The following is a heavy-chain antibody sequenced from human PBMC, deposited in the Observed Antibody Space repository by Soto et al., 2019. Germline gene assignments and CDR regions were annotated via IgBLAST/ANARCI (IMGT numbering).Heavy chain of an antibody. D-gene: IGHD1-26*01. CDR1: GGSFRNTA. V-gene: IGHV1-69*01. CDR2: IIPRFGTA. CDR3: ARDREVGATQDY. J-gene: IGHJ4*02. Sequence: QVQLVQSGAEVKKPGSSVKVSCKASGGSFRNTAFSWVRQAPGQGLEWMGGIIPRFGTANYAQKFQGRVTITADESMSAVYMELSSLRSEDTAVYYCARDREVGATQDYWGQGTLVTVSS.